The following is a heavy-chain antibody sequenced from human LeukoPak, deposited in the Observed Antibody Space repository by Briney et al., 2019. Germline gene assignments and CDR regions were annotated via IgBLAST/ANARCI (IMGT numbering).Heavy chain of an antibody. CDR2: ISSSSSYI. D-gene: IGHD3-9*01. V-gene: IGHV3-21*01. Sequence: KAGGSLRLSCAASGFTFSSYSMNWVRQAPGKGLEWVSSISSSSSYIYYADSVKGRFTISRDNAKNSLYLQMNSLRAEDTAVYYCARAILRYFDWLTKRGAFDIRGQGTMVTVSS. CDR3: ARAILRYFDWLTKRGAFDI. J-gene: IGHJ3*02. CDR1: GFTFSSYS.